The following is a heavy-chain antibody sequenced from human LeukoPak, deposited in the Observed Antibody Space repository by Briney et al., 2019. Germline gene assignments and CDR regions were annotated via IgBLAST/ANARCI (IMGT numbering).Heavy chain of an antibody. D-gene: IGHD6-6*01. J-gene: IGHJ4*02. V-gene: IGHV4-59*01. Sequence: SETLSLTCTVSGGSISSYYWSWIRQPPGKGLEWIGYIYYSGSTNYNPSLKSRVTISVDTSKNQFSLKLSSVTAADTAAYYCARGVAARRLGYWGQGTLVTVSS. CDR1: GGSISSYY. CDR3: ARGVAARRLGY. CDR2: IYYSGST.